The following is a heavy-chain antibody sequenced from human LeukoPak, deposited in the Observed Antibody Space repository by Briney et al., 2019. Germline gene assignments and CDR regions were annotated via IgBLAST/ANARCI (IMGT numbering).Heavy chain of an antibody. CDR1: GFTFSRYW. V-gene: IGHV3-74*01. Sequence: GGSLRLSCAASGFTFSRYWIHWVRQAPGKGPVWVSVISTDGSSTRYADSVKGRFTISRDNVKNTLYLQMNSLRVEDTAVYYCTGPSFDASGMGFDPWGQGALVTVSS. CDR3: TGPSFDASGMGFDP. D-gene: IGHD3-10*01. CDR2: ISTDGSST. J-gene: IGHJ5*02.